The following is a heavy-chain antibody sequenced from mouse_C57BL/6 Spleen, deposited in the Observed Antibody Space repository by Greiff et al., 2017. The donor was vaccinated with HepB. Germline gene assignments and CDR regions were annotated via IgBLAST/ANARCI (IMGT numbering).Heavy chain of an antibody. Sequence: EVQLQESGPGLVKPSQSLSLTCSVTGYSITSGYYWNWIRQFPGNKLEWLGYISYDGSNNYNPSLKNRISITRDPSKNQFFLKFNSVTTEDTVTYDCARSEVTGPYYAMDYWGQGTSVTVAS. J-gene: IGHJ4*01. V-gene: IGHV3-6*01. CDR1: GYSITSGYY. CDR3: ARSEVTGPYYAMDY. D-gene: IGHD2-3*01. CDR2: ISYDGSN.